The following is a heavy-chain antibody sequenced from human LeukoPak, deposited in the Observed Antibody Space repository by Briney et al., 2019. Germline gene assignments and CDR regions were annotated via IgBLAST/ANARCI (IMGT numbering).Heavy chain of an antibody. CDR2: LSHSGST. Sequence: PSETLSLTCTVSAYSISSGYYWGWIRQPPGKGLEWIGSLSHSGSTYYNPSLKSRVTISVDTSKNQFSLRLRSVTAADTAVYYCASLYGSGSRPADYWGQGTLVTVSS. CDR3: ASLYGSGSRPADY. V-gene: IGHV4-38-2*02. D-gene: IGHD3-10*01. CDR1: AYSISSGYY. J-gene: IGHJ4*02.